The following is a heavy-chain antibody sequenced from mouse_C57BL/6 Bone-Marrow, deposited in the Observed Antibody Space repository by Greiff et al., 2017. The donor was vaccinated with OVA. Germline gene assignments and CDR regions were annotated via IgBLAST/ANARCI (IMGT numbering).Heavy chain of an antibody. D-gene: IGHD1-1*01. J-gene: IGHJ4*01. CDR2: ISDRGSYT. V-gene: IGHV5-4*03. CDR1: GFTFSSYA. CDR3: ASPYYFSYYAMDY. Sequence: EVKLVESGGGLVKPGGSLKLSCAASGFTFSSYAMSWVRQTPEKRLEWVATISDRGSYTYYPDNVKGRFTISRDNAKNNLYLQMSHLKSEDTAMYYCASPYYFSYYAMDYWGQGTSVTVSS.